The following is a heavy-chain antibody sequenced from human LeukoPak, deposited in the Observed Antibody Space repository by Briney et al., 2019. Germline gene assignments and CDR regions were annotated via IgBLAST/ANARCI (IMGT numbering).Heavy chain of an antibody. CDR2: INHSGST. J-gene: IGHJ4*02. Sequence: PSETLSLTCAVYGGSFSGYYWSWIRQPPGKGLEWIGEINHSGSTNYNPSLKSRVTISVDTSKNQFSLKLSSVTAADTAVYYCARASRLRYFDWLLWDQYYFDYWGQGTLVTVSS. V-gene: IGHV4-34*01. CDR1: GGSFSGYY. D-gene: IGHD3-9*01. CDR3: ARASRLRYFDWLLWDQYYFDY.